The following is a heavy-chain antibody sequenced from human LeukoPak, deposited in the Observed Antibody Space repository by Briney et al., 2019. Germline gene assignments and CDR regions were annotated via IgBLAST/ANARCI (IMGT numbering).Heavy chain of an antibody. Sequence: ASVKVSCKASGYTFTGYYMHWVRQAPGQGLEWMGWINPNSGGTNYAQKFQGRVTMTRDTSISTAYMELSRLRSDDTAVYYCARDFIDCSSTSCLVGYYYMDVWGKGTTVTVSS. CDR2: INPNSGGT. V-gene: IGHV1-2*02. J-gene: IGHJ6*03. CDR3: ARDFIDCSSTSCLVGYYYMDV. CDR1: GYTFTGYY. D-gene: IGHD2-2*01.